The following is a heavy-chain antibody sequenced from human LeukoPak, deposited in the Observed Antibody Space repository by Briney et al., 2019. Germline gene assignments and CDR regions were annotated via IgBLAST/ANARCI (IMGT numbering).Heavy chain of an antibody. CDR1: GFTFSTYS. Sequence: PGGSLRLSCAVSGFTFSTYSMKWVRQAPGKGLEWVSSIGSSGSYVYYADSVKGRVTISRDNAKNSLYLQLNSLRAEDTAVYYCARVINSGYDLFYMDVWGKGTTLTVSS. J-gene: IGHJ6*03. CDR2: IGSSGSYV. CDR3: ARVINSGYDLFYMDV. V-gene: IGHV3-21*01. D-gene: IGHD5-12*01.